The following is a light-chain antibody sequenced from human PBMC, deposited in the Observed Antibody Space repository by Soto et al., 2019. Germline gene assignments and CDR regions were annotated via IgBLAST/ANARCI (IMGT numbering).Light chain of an antibody. V-gene: IGKV4-1*01. Sequence: DIEMTQSPDSLAVSLGEGATITCKSSQSVLSSSTNKNYLAWYQQKAGQPPKVLIYWASTRESGVPDRFSGSGSGTDFTLTISSLQAEDVAVYYCQQFYSSLTWTFGQGTKVEIK. CDR1: QSVLSSSTNKNY. CDR2: WAS. J-gene: IGKJ1*01. CDR3: QQFYSSLTWT.